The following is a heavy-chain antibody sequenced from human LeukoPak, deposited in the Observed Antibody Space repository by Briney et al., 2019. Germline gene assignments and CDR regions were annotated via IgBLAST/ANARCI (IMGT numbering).Heavy chain of an antibody. J-gene: IGHJ4*02. CDR2: ISAYNGNT. D-gene: IGHD7-27*01. CDR1: GYTFTSYG. V-gene: IGHV1-18*01. Sequence: ASVKVSCKASGYTFTSYGISWVRQAPGQGLEWMGWISAYNGNTNYAQKLQGRVIMTTDTSTRTAYMELRSLRSDDTAVYYCARDFRPLNWGSSYYFDYWGQGTLVTVSS. CDR3: ARDFRPLNWGSSYYFDY.